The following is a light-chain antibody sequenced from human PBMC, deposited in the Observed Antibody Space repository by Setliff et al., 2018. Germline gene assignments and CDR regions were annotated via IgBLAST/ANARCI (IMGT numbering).Light chain of an antibody. CDR3: QSYDSSLRGYV. J-gene: IGLJ1*01. Sequence: PGQRVTISCAGSSSNLGADFDVHWYQHLSGTAPKLLIYTNSIRPSGVPDRFSGSKSGTSASLAITGLQPEDEGDYYCQSYDSSLRGYVFGTGTKVTVL. CDR1: SSNLGADFD. V-gene: IGLV1-40*01. CDR2: TNS.